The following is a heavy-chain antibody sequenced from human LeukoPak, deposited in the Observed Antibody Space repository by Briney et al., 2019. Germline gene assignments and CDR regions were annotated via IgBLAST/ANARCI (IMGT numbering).Heavy chain of an antibody. CDR3: ARDRGQYSGYHNWFDP. J-gene: IGHJ5*02. V-gene: IGHV1-2*02. CDR2: INPNSGGT. Sequence: EASVTVSCKTSGYTFIGHYIHWVRQAPGQGLEWMGWINPNSGGTNYAQKFQGRVTMTRDTSISTAYMELSRLRSDDTAVYYCARDRGQYSGYHNWFDPWGQGTLVTVSS. D-gene: IGHD5-12*01. CDR1: GYTFIGHY.